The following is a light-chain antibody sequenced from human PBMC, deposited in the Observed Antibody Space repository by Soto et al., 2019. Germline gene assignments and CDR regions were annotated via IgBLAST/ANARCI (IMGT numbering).Light chain of an antibody. CDR3: QQAMDLPLP. Sequence: DIQMTQPPSSVSASVGDRVTITCPASQNINNWLYWYQQKPGKAPNLLMYGASTPQSGGPPRFSGSGSGTDFTLTISSLQPEDFVNYYCQQAMDLPLPFGGGTKLEI. V-gene: IGKV1D-12*01. CDR1: QNINNW. J-gene: IGKJ4*01. CDR2: GAS.